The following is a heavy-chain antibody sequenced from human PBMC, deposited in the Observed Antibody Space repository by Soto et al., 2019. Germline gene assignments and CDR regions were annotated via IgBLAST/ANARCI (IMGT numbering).Heavy chain of an antibody. CDR2: ISSGGDNV. CDR3: AGSYGPADS. CDR1: DFIFSNYH. J-gene: IGHJ5*01. V-gene: IGHV3-21*02. Sequence: EVQLVESGGGLVKPGGSLRLSCAASDFIFSNYHMNWIRQAPGKGLEWVSSISSGGDNVYYTASVNGRFTISRDNAKNSLVLQMNSLRAEDTAVYYCAGSYGPADSWGQGTLVTVSS. D-gene: IGHD3-16*01.